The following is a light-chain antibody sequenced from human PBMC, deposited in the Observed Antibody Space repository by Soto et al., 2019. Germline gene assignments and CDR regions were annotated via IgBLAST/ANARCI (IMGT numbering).Light chain of an antibody. CDR1: QGIGNY. CDR2: GAS. CDR3: QKYNSDLLP. Sequence: DIQMTQSPPSLSAFVGDRVTITCRASQGIGNYLACYQQKPGKNPRLLIYGASTLQSGVPSRFRRSGSGTDFTLTISSLQPEDVAIYYCQKYNSDLLPFGPGTKVHIK. V-gene: IGKV1-27*01. J-gene: IGKJ3*01.